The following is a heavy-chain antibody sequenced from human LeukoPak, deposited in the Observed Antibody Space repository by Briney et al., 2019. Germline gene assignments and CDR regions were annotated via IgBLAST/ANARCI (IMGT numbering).Heavy chain of an antibody. CDR1: GFTFSSYS. Sequence: GGSLRLSCAASGFTFSSYSMNWVRQAPGKGLEWVSSMTSSSTYIYYADSVKGRFTIPRDNAKNSLYLQMNSLRVEDTAVYYCAREDYYYDSSGYPNLDYWGQGTLVTVSS. V-gene: IGHV3-21*06. J-gene: IGHJ4*02. CDR3: AREDYYYDSSGYPNLDY. CDR2: MTSSSTYI. D-gene: IGHD3-22*01.